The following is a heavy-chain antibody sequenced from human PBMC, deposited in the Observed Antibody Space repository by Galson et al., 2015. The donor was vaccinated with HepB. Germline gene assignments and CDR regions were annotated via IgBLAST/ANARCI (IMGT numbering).Heavy chain of an antibody. CDR1: GYNFNSYY. Sequence: SVKVSCKASGYNFNSYYMHWVRQAPGQGLEWMGIINPSGGSTSYAQKLQGRVTMTRDTYTSTVYMELSSLRSEDTAVYYCARDGTFYYYGSGSYSYYYYGMDVWGQGTTVTVSS. V-gene: IGHV1-46*02. CDR3: ARDGTFYYYGSGSYSYYYYGMDV. CDR2: INPSGGST. D-gene: IGHD3-10*01. J-gene: IGHJ6*02.